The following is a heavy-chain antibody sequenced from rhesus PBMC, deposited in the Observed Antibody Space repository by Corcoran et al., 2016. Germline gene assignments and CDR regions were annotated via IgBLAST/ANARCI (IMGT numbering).Heavy chain of an antibody. CDR1: GLTFSTFW. J-gene: IGHJ4*01. V-gene: IGHV3-14*01. Sequence: EVQLVESGGGVVQPGGSLRLSCAASGLTFSTFWVHWVRQAPGKGLEWISGINNAGSSTYYADSVKGRFTISRENAKNTVYLQMDGLRPEDTAVYYCAGIFDYWGQGVLVTVSS. CDR2: INNAGSST. CDR3: AGIFDY.